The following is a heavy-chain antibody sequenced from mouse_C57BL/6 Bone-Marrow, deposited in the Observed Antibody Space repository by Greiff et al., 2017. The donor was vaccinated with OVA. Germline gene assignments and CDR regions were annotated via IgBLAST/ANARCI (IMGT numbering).Heavy chain of an antibody. J-gene: IGHJ2*01. Sequence: QVQLKQPGTELVKPGASVKLSCKASGYTFTSYWIHWVKQRPGQGLEWIGNINPSNGDTDYNEKFKNRATLTVDKSSSTAYIQLSSLTSEDSAVYYCAETVVAECDYWGQGTTLTVSS. CDR1: GYTFTSYW. V-gene: IGHV1-53*01. D-gene: IGHD1-1*01. CDR2: INPSNGDT. CDR3: AETVVAECDY.